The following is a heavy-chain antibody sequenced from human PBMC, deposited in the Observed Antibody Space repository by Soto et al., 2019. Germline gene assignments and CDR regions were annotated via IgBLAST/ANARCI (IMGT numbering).Heavy chain of an antibody. Sequence: GSLRLSCAASGFTVSSNYMSWVRQAPGKGLEWVSVIYSGGSTYYADSVKGRFTISRDNSKNTLYLQMNSLRAEDTAVYYCARGKDYVWGSYRSDAFDIWGQGTMVTVSS. CDR1: GFTVSSNY. J-gene: IGHJ3*02. V-gene: IGHV3-53*01. D-gene: IGHD3-16*02. CDR3: ARGKDYVWGSYRSDAFDI. CDR2: IYSGGST.